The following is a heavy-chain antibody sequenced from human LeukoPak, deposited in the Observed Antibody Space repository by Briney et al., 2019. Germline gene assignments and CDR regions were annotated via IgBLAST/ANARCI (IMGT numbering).Heavy chain of an antibody. Sequence: ASVKVSCKASGGTFSSYAISWVRQAPGQGLEWMGIINPSGGSTSYAQKFQGRVTMTRDTSTSTVYMELSSLRSEDTAVYYCARAGIYYDSSGYYHYWGQGTLVTVSS. V-gene: IGHV1-46*01. CDR3: ARAGIYYDSSGYYHY. J-gene: IGHJ4*02. CDR1: GGTFSSYA. D-gene: IGHD3-22*01. CDR2: INPSGGST.